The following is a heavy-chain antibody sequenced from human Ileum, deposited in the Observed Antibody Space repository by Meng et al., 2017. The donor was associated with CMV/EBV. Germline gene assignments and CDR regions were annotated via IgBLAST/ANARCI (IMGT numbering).Heavy chain of an antibody. V-gene: IGHV1-2*02. D-gene: IGHD5-12*01. Sequence: QVQLAQLGTKVKKPGASVKVSCKASGYTFTDYYMHWVRQAPGQGLEWMGWIKPHSGDTKYEKKFQGRVTMTSDTSISTVYMELTRLTPDDTAIYYCAREIIMAARAFGYWGQGTLVTVSS. CDR3: AREIIMAARAFGY. CDR2: IKPHSGDT. J-gene: IGHJ4*02. CDR1: GYTFTDYY.